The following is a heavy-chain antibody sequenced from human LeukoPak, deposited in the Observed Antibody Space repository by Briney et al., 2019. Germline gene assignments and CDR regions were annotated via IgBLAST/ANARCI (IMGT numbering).Heavy chain of an antibody. J-gene: IGHJ5*02. CDR1: GYTFTSYG. Sequence: ASVKVSCKASGYTFTSYGISWVRQAPGQGLEWMGRINPDSGGTNYAQKFQGRVTMTRDTSISTAYMELRRLRSDDTAVYYCAREPATMVRGVLLGRFDPWGQGTLVTVSS. V-gene: IGHV1-2*06. CDR3: AREPATMVRGVLLGRFDP. D-gene: IGHD3-10*01. CDR2: INPDSGGT.